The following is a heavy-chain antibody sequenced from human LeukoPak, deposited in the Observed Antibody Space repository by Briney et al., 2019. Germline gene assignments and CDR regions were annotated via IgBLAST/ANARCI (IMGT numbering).Heavy chain of an antibody. V-gene: IGHV1-69*01. J-gene: IGHJ4*02. CDR1: GGTFSSYA. CDR2: IIPIFGTA. Sequence: ASVKVSCKASGGTFSSYAISWVRQAPGQGLEWMGGIIPIFGTANYAQKFQGRVTITADESTSTAYMELSSLRSEDTAVYYCAREPLDSSGPTFDYWGQGTLVTVSS. CDR3: AREPLDSSGPTFDY. D-gene: IGHD3-22*01.